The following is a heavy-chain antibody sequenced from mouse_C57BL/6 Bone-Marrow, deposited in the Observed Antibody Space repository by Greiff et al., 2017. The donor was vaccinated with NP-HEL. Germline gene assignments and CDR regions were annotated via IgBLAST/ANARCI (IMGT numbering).Heavy chain of an antibody. CDR1: GYTFTSYW. Sequence: QVQLQQPGAELVKPGASVKLSCKASGYTFTSYWMQWVKQRPGQGLEWIGEIGPSDSYTNYNQKFKGKATLTVDTASSTAYMQLSSLTSEDSAVYYCARGSYGFAYWGQGTLVTVSA. CDR3: ARGSYGFAY. J-gene: IGHJ3*01. CDR2: IGPSDSYT. V-gene: IGHV1-50*01. D-gene: IGHD1-1*01.